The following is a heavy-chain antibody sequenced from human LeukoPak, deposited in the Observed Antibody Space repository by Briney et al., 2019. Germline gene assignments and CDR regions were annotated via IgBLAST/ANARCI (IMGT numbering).Heavy chain of an antibody. Sequence: ASVTVSCTASGYTFTSYYMHWVRPAPAQGLEWMGIINPSGGSTSYAQKFQGRVTMTRDTSTSTVYMELSSLRSEDTAVYYCARGVVVPAATMNDYWGQGTLVTVPS. CDR1: GYTFTSYY. CDR3: ARGVVVPAATMNDY. J-gene: IGHJ4*02. D-gene: IGHD2-2*01. V-gene: IGHV1-46*01. CDR2: INPSGGST.